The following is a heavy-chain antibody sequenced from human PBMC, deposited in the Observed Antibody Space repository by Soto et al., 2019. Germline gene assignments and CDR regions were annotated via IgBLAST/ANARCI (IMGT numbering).Heavy chain of an antibody. V-gene: IGHV3-74*01. Sequence: GGSLRLSCAACGFTFWSYGMHWVRQATRKGLVWVSRINSAGTSTIYADSVKARFTISTDNAKNTLYLQMNSLRAEDTAVYYCSRSVSGWSHYYYYSGMDVWGQGTTVTVSS. CDR2: INSAGTST. J-gene: IGHJ6*02. D-gene: IGHD6-19*01. CDR1: GFTFWSYG. CDR3: SRSVSGWSHYYYYSGMDV.